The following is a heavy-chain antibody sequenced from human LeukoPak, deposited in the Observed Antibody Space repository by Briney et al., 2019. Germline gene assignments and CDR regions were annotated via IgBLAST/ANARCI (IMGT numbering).Heavy chain of an antibody. V-gene: IGHV4-4*07. J-gene: IGHJ4*02. CDR2: IYNTGST. Sequence: SETLSLTCTVSGGSIGSYYWSWIRQPAGKGLEWIGRIYNTGSTNYNPSFESRVTMSVDTSKNQFSLRLSSVTAADTAVYYCARGRYFDYWGQGTLVSVSS. CDR3: ARGRYFDY. CDR1: GGSIGSYY.